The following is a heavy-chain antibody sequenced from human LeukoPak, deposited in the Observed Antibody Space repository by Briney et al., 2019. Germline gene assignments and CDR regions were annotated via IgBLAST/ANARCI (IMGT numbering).Heavy chain of an antibody. J-gene: IGHJ4*02. CDR1: GFTFSSYA. CDR3: AKDLGLTGYRSLRSFDY. CDR2: LTVGGGDT. D-gene: IGHD5-24*01. Sequence: GGSLRLSCAASGFTFSSYAMSWARQAPGKGLEWVSTLTVGGGDTNYADSVKGRFTISRDNSKNTLYLQMNSLRAEDTAVYYCAKDLGLTGYRSLRSFDYWGQGTLVTVSS. V-gene: IGHV3-23*01.